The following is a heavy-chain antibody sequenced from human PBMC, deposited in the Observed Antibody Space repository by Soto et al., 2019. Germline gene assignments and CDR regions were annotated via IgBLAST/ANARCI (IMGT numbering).Heavy chain of an antibody. Sequence: ASVKVSCKASGYTFTSYGISWVRQAPGQGLEWMGWISAYNGNTNYGQKFQGRVTMTTDTTTSTAYMELGSLGSDDTAVYYCAIDPDDDNYFLYWGKGTLVTVFS. J-gene: IGHJ4*02. CDR3: AIDPDDDNYFLY. CDR1: GYTFTSYG. V-gene: IGHV1-18*01. CDR2: ISAYNGNT. D-gene: IGHD3-3*01.